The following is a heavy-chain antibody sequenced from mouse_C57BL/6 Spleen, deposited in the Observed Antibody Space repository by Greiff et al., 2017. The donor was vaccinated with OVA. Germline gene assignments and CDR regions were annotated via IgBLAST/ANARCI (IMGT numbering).Heavy chain of an antibody. D-gene: IGHD1-1*01. Sequence: QVQLQQSGAELARPGASVKLSCKASGYTFTSYGISWVKQRTGQGLEWIGEIYPRSGNTYYNEKFKGKATLTADKSSSTAYMELRSLTSEDSAVYFCARRGSHYGSSLVPLYWYFDVWGTGTTVTVSS. CDR1: GYTFTSYG. V-gene: IGHV1-81*01. J-gene: IGHJ1*03. CDR2: IYPRSGNT. CDR3: ARRGSHYGSSLVPLYWYFDV.